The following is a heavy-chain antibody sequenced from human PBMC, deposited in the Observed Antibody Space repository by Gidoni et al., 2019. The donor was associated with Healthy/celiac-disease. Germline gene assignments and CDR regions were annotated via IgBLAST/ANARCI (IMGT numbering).Heavy chain of an antibody. Sequence: QVQLQESGPVLVKPSQTLSLTFTVAGCSISIGIYSWSCIRHPAGKGLEWIVRIYTSGSTNYNPYLKSRGTRSVETSKNQFSLKLSSGTAADTAVYYCARLDYGGNTQGYYYYYMDVWGKGTTVTVS. CDR3: ARLDYGGNTQGYYYYYMDV. V-gene: IGHV4-61*02. CDR1: GCSISIGIYS. D-gene: IGHD4-17*01. CDR2: IYTSGST. J-gene: IGHJ6*03.